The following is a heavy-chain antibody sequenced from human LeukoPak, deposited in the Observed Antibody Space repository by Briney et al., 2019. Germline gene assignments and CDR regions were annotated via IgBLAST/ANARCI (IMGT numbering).Heavy chain of an antibody. V-gene: IGHV4-59*01. CDR2: IYYSGST. CDR1: GGSISSYY. Sequence: SETLSLTCTVSGGSISSYYWSWIRQPPGKGLEWIGYIYYSGSTNYNPSLKSRVTISVDTSKNQFSLKLSSVTAADTAVYYCARGPGRYYDSSGYYYYWGQGTLVTVSS. J-gene: IGHJ4*02. D-gene: IGHD3-22*01. CDR3: ARGPGRYYDSSGYYYY.